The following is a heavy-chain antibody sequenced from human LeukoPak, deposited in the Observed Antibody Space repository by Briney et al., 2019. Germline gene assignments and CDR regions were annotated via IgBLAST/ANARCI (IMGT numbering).Heavy chain of an antibody. CDR2: IKSKTDGGTT. CDR1: GFTFSNAW. Sequence: GGSLRLSCAASGFTFSNAWMSWVRQAPGKGLEWVGRIKSKTDGGTTDYAAPVKGRFTISRDDSKNTLYLQMNSLKTEDTAVYYCTTGTQAVVITTSDYWGQGTLVTVSS. CDR3: TTGTQAVVITTSDY. D-gene: IGHD3-22*01. J-gene: IGHJ4*02. V-gene: IGHV3-15*01.